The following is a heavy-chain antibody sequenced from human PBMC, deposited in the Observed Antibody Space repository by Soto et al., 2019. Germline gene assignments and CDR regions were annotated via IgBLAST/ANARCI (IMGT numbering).Heavy chain of an antibody. CDR3: ASHVVPAAVRDYGMDV. CDR1: GDSVSSNSAA. D-gene: IGHD2-2*01. V-gene: IGHV6-1*01. Sequence: QVQLQQSGPGLVKPSQTLSLTCAISGDSVSSNSAAWNWIRQSPSRGLEWLGRTYYRSKWYNDYAVSVKSLITINPDTSTNQFSLQLNSVTPEDTAVYYCASHVVPAAVRDYGMDVWGQGTTVTVSS. J-gene: IGHJ6*02. CDR2: TYYRSKWYN.